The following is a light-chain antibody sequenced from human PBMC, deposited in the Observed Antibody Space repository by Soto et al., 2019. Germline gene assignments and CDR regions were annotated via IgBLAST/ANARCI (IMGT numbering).Light chain of an antibody. CDR2: DVS. CDR3: TSFTTNLAFV. V-gene: IGLV2-14*03. J-gene: IGLJ1*01. CDR1: NNDIGADKF. Sequence: QSALTRPASVSGSPGQSITITCTGSNNDIGADKFVSWYQQHPGEAPKLIIFDVSNRPSRVSHRFSGSKSGNTASLTISRLQPEDESYYYCTSFTTNLAFVFGTGTKLTVL.